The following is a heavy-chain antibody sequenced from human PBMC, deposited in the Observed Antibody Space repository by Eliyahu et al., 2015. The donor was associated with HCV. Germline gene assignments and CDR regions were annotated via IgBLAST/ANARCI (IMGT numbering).Heavy chain of an antibody. CDR3: AHSPGYSSSSARAGSFDY. CDR2: IYWNDDK. J-gene: IGHJ4*02. CDR1: GFSLSTXRLG. V-gene: IGHV2-5*01. Sequence: QITLKESGPTLVKPTQTLTLTCTFSGFSLSTXRLGVGWIRQPPGKALEWLALIYWNDDKRYSPSLKSRLTITKDTSKNQVVLTMTNMDPVDTATYYCAHSPGYSSSSARAGSFDYWGQGTLVTVSS. D-gene: IGHD6-6*01.